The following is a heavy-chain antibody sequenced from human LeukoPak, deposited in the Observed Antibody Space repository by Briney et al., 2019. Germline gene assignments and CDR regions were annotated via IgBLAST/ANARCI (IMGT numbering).Heavy chain of an antibody. CDR2: ISSSGSYI. V-gene: IGHV3-21*01. CDR1: GFTFSSYA. CDR3: AREIFWSGYYSNLHFDY. J-gene: IGHJ4*02. D-gene: IGHD3-3*01. Sequence: GGSLRLSCAASGFTFSSYAMSWVRQASGKGLEWVSSISSSGSYIYYADAVKGRFTISRDNAKNSLYLQMNSLRAEDTAVYYCAREIFWSGYYSNLHFDYWGRGTQVTVSS.